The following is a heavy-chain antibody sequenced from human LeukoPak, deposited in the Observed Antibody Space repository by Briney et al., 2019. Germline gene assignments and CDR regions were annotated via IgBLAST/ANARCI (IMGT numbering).Heavy chain of an antibody. D-gene: IGHD2-2*01. J-gene: IGHJ4*02. Sequence: KAWGSLRLSCAASGFTFSSYSMNWVRQAPGKGLEWVSSISSSSSYIYYADSVKGRFTISRDHAKNSLYLQMNSLRAEDTAVYYCARLYGCSSTSCFLWGQGTLVTVSS. CDR2: ISSSSSYI. V-gene: IGHV3-21*01. CDR1: GFTFSSYS. CDR3: ARLYGCSSTSCFL.